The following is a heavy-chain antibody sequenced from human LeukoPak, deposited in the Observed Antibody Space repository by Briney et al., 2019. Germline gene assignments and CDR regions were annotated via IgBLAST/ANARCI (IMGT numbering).Heavy chain of an antibody. Sequence: SETLSLTCSVSGGSISNVYWSWIRQPPGKELEWIGYISNSGSTDYNPSLQSRVTISVDTSKNQISLKLSSVTAADTAVYYCARGGNTGDDYYYRDAGGKGPTATV. V-gene: IGHV4-59*01. D-gene: IGHD3-10*01. CDR1: GGSISNVY. CDR3: ARGGNTGDDYYYRDA. J-gene: IGHJ6*03. CDR2: ISNSGST.